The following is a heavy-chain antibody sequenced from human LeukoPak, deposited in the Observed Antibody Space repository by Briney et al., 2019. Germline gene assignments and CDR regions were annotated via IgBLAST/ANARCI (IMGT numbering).Heavy chain of an antibody. Sequence: ASVKVSCKASGGTFSSYAISWVRQAPGQRLEWMGRIIPILGIANYAQKFQGRVTITADKSTSTAYMELSSLRSEDTAVYYCARGSTESGGSALYYYYYMDVWGKETTVTVSS. D-gene: IGHD2-15*01. J-gene: IGHJ6*03. CDR3: ARGSTESGGSALYYYYYMDV. CDR2: IIPILGIA. V-gene: IGHV1-69*04. CDR1: GGTFSSYA.